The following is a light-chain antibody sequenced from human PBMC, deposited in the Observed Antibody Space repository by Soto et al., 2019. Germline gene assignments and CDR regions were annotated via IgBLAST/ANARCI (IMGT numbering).Light chain of an antibody. CDR2: DVN. CDR1: SSEICGHNF. V-gene: IGLV2-14*03. Sequence: QSALTQPASLSGSPGQSITISCTGTSSEICGHNFVSWYQHHPGKAPKLMIFDVNNRPSGVSNRFSGSKSANTASLTISGLQAEDEADYYCSSYTSSSTPYVFGTGTKVTVL. CDR3: SSYTSSSTPYV. J-gene: IGLJ1*01.